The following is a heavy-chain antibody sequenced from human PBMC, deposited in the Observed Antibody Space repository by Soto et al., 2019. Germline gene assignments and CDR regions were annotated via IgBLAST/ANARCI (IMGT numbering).Heavy chain of an antibody. D-gene: IGHD1-26*01. J-gene: IGHJ4*02. Sequence: GASVKVSCKASGYTFTSYGISWVRQAPGQGLEWMGWISANNGNTKYAQKLQGRVTMTTDTSTSTAYMELRSLRSDDTAVYYCAIDLHVGALDYWGQGTLVTVSS. CDR3: AIDLHVGALDY. V-gene: IGHV1-18*01. CDR1: GYTFTSYG. CDR2: ISANNGNT.